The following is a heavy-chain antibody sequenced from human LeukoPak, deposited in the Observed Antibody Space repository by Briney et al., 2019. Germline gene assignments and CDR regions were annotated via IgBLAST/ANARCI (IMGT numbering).Heavy chain of an antibody. CDR1: GFTFSSYG. CDR3: AKGLRSGSYLPGDY. J-gene: IGHJ4*02. V-gene: IGHV3-30*02. Sequence: PGGSLRLSCAASGFTFSSYGMHWVRQAPGKGLEWVAFIRYDGSNKYYAASVKGRFTFSRDNSKNTLYLHMNSLRAEDTAVYYCAKGLRSGSYLPGDYWGQGTLVTVSS. CDR2: IRYDGSNK. D-gene: IGHD1-26*01.